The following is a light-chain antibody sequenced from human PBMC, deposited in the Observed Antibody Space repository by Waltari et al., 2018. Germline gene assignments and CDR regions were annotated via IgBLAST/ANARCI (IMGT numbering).Light chain of an antibody. CDR2: EVT. V-gene: IGLV2-8*01. CDR3: SSYAGNGNVM. J-gene: IGLJ3*02. Sequence: QSALTQPRPPSGSPGTAVPHPRPGTRCDLGYLYLFPWYQQDPGKAPKLIIYEVTKRPSGVPDRFSGSKSGNTASLTISGLQADDEADYYCSSYAGNGNVMFGGGTKLTVL. CDR1: RCDLGYLYL.